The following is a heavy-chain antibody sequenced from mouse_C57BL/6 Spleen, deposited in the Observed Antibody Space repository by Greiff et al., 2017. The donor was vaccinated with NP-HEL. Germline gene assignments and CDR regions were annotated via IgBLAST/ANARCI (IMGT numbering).Heavy chain of an antibody. CDR3: ARNYYGSIYFDY. D-gene: IGHD1-1*01. J-gene: IGHJ2*01. Sequence: QVQLKESGPGLVQPSRSLSITCTVSGFSLTSYGVHWVRQSPGKGLEWLGVIWSGGSTDYNAAFISRLSISKDNSKSQVFFKRNSLQADDTAIYYCARNYYGSIYFDYWGQGTTHTVSS. CDR2: IWSGGST. V-gene: IGHV2-2*01. CDR1: GFSLTSYG.